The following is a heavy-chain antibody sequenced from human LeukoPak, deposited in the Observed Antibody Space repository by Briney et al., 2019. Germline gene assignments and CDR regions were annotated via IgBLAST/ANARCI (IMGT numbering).Heavy chain of an antibody. J-gene: IGHJ5*02. CDR1: GGSLSSSSYY. CDR3: ARQTPEILRYFDWLLSPSWFDP. D-gene: IGHD3-9*01. CDR2: IYYSGST. Sequence: PSETLSLTCTVSGGSLSSSSYYWGWIRQPPGKGLEWIGSIYYSGSTYYNPSLKSRVTISVDTSKNQSSLKLSSVTAADTAVYYCARQTPEILRYFDWLLSPSWFDPWGQGTLVTVSS. V-gene: IGHV4-39*01.